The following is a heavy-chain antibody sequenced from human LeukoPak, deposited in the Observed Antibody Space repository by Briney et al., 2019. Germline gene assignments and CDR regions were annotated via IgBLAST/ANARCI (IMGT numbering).Heavy chain of an antibody. D-gene: IGHD4-17*01. J-gene: IGHJ3*02. CDR3: AKDPNGDYVGAFDT. Sequence: GGSLRLSCAASGFTFSAYGVTWVRQAPGKGLEWVSSMGGSGDNVHYADSVKGRFAISRDNSKNTLYLQMNSLRAEDAAVYYCAKDPNGDYVGAFDTWGQGTMVIVSS. V-gene: IGHV3-23*01. CDR1: GFTFSAYG. CDR2: MGGSGDNV.